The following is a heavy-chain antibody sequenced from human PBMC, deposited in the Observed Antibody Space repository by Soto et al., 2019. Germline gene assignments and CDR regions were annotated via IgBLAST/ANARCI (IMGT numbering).Heavy chain of an antibody. D-gene: IGHD4-17*01. CDR1: GGSISSGDYY. CDR3: ARDPRMTTVTTLGLY. CDR2: IYYSGST. J-gene: IGHJ4*02. Sequence: QVQLQESGPGLVKPSQTLSLTCTVSGGSISSGDYYWSWIRQPPGKGLEWIGYIYYSGSTYYNPSLKSRVTISVDTSKNQFSLKLSSVTAADTAVYYCARDPRMTTVTTLGLYWGQGTLVTVSS. V-gene: IGHV4-30-4*01.